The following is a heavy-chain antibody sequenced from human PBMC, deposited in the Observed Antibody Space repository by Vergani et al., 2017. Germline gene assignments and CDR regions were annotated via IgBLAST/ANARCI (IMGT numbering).Heavy chain of an antibody. Sequence: QVQLVESRGGVVQPGRSLRLSCAASGFTFSSYGMHWVRQAPGKGLEWVAIIWYDGGNKYYADSVKGRFTISRDNSKNTLYLQMNSLGAEDTAVYYCARDRLKYYECWCGYSGGYFDYWGPGTLVSVSS. J-gene: IGHJ4*02. CDR1: GFTFSSYG. D-gene: IGHD3-3*01. CDR2: IWYDGGNK. V-gene: IGHV3-33*01. CDR3: ARDRLKYYECWCGYSGGYFDY.